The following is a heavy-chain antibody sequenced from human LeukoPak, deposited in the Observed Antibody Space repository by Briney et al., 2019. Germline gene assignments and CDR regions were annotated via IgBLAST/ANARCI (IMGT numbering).Heavy chain of an antibody. CDR2: IYYSGST. J-gene: IGHJ4*02. CDR1: GGPISSYY. CDR3: ARVGTYGSGSYLSWLDY. Sequence: SETLSLTCTVSGGPISSYYWSWIRQPPGEGLEWIGYIYYSGSTNYNPSLKSRVTISVDTSKNQFSLKLSSVTAADTAVYYCARVGTYGSGSYLSWLDYWGQGTLVTVSS. V-gene: IGHV4-59*01. D-gene: IGHD3-10*01.